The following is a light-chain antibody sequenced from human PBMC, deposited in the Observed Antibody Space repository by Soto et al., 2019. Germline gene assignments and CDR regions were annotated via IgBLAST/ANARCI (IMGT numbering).Light chain of an antibody. J-gene: IGKJ2*01. CDR3: QQDESYPYS. V-gene: IGKV1-5*01. CDR2: DAS. CDR1: QSISSS. Sequence: IQMTQSPSTVSASVGERVTITCRASQSISSSLAWYQQKPGKAPKVLIYDASSLDNGVPSRFSGSGYGTEFTLTVSILQPGDFATYSCQQDESYPYSFGQGTKLEIK.